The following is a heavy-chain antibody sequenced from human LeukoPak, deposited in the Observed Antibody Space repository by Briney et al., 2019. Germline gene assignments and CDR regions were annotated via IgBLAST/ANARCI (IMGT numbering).Heavy chain of an antibody. J-gene: IGHJ4*02. CDR3: ARVLPENDILTGYSHNFDY. CDR1: GYTFTSYG. D-gene: IGHD3-9*01. CDR2: ISAYNGNT. V-gene: IGHV1-18*01. Sequence: ASVKVSCKASGYTFTSYGISWVRQAPGQGLGWMGWISAYNGNTNYAQKLQGRVTMTTDTSTSTAYMELRSLRSDDTAVYYCARVLPENDILTGYSHNFDYWGQGTLVTVSS.